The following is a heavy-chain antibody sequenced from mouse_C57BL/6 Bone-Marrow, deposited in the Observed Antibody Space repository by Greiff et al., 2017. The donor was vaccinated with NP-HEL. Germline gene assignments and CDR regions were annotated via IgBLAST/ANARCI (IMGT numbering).Heavy chain of an antibody. J-gene: IGHJ4*01. CDR2: ISNLAYSI. CDR1: GFTFSDYG. CDR3: ARHEGAMDY. Sequence: EVHLVESGGGLVQPGGSLKLSCAASGFTFSDYGMAWVRQAPRKGPEWVAFISNLAYSIYYADTVTGRFTISRENAKNTLYLEMSSLRSEDTAMYYCARHEGAMDYWGQGTSVTVSS. V-gene: IGHV5-15*01.